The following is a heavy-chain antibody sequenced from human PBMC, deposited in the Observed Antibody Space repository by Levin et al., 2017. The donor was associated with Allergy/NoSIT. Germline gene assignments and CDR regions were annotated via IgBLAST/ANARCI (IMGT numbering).Heavy chain of an antibody. CDR3: AKGTTKWELYDF. CDR1: GFTFMNYA. V-gene: IGHV3-23*01. D-gene: IGHD1-26*01. Sequence: GESLKISCAASGFTFMNYAMSWVRQAPGKGLEWVSAITGSGEHTFYADSVKGRFTITRDNSKSTLHLQMNSLRGEDTAVYYCAKGTTKWELYDFWGQGTLVTVSS. CDR2: ITGSGEHT. J-gene: IGHJ4*02.